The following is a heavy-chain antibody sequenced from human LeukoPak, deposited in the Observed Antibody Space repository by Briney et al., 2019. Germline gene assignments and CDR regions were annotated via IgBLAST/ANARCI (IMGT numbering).Heavy chain of an antibody. CDR1: GFTFSSYA. Sequence: GGSLRLSCAASGFTFSSYAMSWVRQAPGKGLEWVSAISGSGGSTYYADSVKGRFTISRDNSKNTLYLQMNSLRAEDTAVYYCAKDRGVSDDAFDIWGQETMVTVSS. CDR3: AKDRGVSDDAFDI. D-gene: IGHD3-10*01. CDR2: ISGSGGST. V-gene: IGHV3-23*01. J-gene: IGHJ3*02.